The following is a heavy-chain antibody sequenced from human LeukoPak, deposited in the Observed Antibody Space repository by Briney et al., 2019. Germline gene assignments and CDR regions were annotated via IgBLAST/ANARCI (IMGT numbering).Heavy chain of an antibody. J-gene: IGHJ6*03. CDR3: ARRGTAMVTVYYYYYYMDV. CDR2: INPNSGGT. V-gene: IGHV1-2*02. CDR1: GYTFSGYY. Sequence: ASVKVSCKASGYTFSGYYMHWVRQAPGQGLEWMGWINPNSGGTNYAQKFQGRVTMTRDTSISTAYMELSRLRSDDTAVYYCARRGTAMVTVYYYYYYMDVWGKGTTVTISS. D-gene: IGHD5-18*01.